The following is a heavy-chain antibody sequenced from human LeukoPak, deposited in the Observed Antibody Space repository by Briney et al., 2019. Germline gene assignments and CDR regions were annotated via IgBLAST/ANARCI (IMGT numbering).Heavy chain of an antibody. CDR1: GGSISSYY. Sequence: PSETLSLTCSVSGGSISSYYWTWIRQPPGKGLECIGDIYYSGSTNYNPSLKSRVTISVDTSKNQFSLKLSSVTAADTAVYYCARDLVAAAPHNDAFDIWGQGTMVTVSS. CDR3: ARDLVAAAPHNDAFDI. D-gene: IGHD6-13*01. J-gene: IGHJ3*02. CDR2: IYYSGST. V-gene: IGHV4-59*01.